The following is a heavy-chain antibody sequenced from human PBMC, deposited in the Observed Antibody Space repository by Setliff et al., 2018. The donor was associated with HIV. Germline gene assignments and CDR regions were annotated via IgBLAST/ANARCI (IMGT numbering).Heavy chain of an antibody. CDR3: ASRIYYYDSNNFLREEGFDP. J-gene: IGHJ5*02. CDR2: IHYDERT. V-gene: IGHV4-39*01. CDR1: GDSVTNSRYY. Sequence: SETLSLTCTVSGDSVTNSRYYWARIRQPPGKGLEYIGSIHYDERTYYNPSLKSRVTISLDTSKNQFSLNLTSVTAADTAVYYCASRIYYYDSNNFLREEGFDPWGQGTLVTVSS. D-gene: IGHD3-22*01.